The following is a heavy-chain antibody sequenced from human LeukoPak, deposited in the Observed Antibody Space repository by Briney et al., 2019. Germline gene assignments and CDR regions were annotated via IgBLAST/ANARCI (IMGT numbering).Heavy chain of an antibody. CDR3: ASWNWGYFDY. D-gene: IGHD1-7*01. V-gene: IGHV4-39*07. CDR2: IYYSGST. Sequence: PSETLSLTCTVSGGSISSSSYYWGWIRQPPGKGLEWIGSIYYSGSTYYNPSLKSRVTISVDTSKNQFSLKLSSETAADTAVYYCASWNWGYFDYWGQGTLVTVSS. J-gene: IGHJ4*02. CDR1: GGSISSSSYY.